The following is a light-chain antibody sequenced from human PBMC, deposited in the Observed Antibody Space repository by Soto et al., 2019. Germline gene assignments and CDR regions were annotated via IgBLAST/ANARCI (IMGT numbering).Light chain of an antibody. CDR3: SSYSISTAYL. V-gene: IGLV2-14*01. J-gene: IGLJ1*01. Sequence: QSALTLPASVSGSPGQSITISFTGTSSDVGGYDYVSWYQLHPGKAPKLMVFEVNNRPSGVSYRFSGSKSGNTASLTISGLQAEDEADYFCSSYSISTAYLFGTGTKVTVL. CDR1: SSDVGGYDY. CDR2: EVN.